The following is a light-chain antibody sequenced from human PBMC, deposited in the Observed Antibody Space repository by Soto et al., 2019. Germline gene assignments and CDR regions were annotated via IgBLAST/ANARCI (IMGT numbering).Light chain of an antibody. CDR1: SSDVGGYNY. CDR2: DVS. J-gene: IGLJ1*01. V-gene: IGLV2-14*01. CDR3: SSYTSSSLYV. Sequence: QSALTQPASVSGSPGQSITISCTGTSSDVGGYNYVSWYQQHPGKAPKLMIYDVSNRPSGVSNRFSGSKSGNTASLTISGLQAEDGADYSCSSYTSSSLYVFGTGTKLTVL.